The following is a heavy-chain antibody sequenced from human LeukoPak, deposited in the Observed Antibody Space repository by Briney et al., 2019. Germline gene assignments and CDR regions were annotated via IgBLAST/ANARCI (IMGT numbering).Heavy chain of an antibody. CDR2: INPSGGST. CDR1: GYTFTCYY. J-gene: IGHJ6*03. D-gene: IGHD4-23*01. Sequence: ASVKVSCKASGYTFTCYYMHWVRQAPGQGLEWMGIINPSGGSTSYAQKFQGRVTMTRDMSTNTVYMELSSLRSEDTAVYYCAGGGYYYYMDVWGKGTTVTVSS. CDR3: AGGGYYYYMDV. V-gene: IGHV1-46*01.